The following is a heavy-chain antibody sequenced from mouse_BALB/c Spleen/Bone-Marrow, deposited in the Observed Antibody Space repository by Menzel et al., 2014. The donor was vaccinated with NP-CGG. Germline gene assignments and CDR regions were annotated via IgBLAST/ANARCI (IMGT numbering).Heavy chain of an antibody. D-gene: IGHD2-1*01. CDR1: GYTFTTYT. J-gene: IGHJ4*01. V-gene: IGHV1-4*01. Sequence: QVQLKESGAELARPGASVKMSCRASGYTFTTYTMHWVKQRPGQGLEWIGYINPSSGYTYYNQKFKDKATLTADKSSSAAYLQLSSLTSEDSADYYCARVYGNYDAMDYWGQGTSVTVSS. CDR2: INPSSGYT. CDR3: ARVYGNYDAMDY.